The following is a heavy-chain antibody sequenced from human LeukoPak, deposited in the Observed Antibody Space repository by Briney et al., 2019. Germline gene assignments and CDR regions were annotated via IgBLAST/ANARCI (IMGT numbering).Heavy chain of an antibody. CDR3: GITNYNRSLKSRVTISVDTTKNQFSLKLSSVTAADTAVYYCARRIIAAAGRDRNWSDP. J-gene: IGHJ5*02. Sequence: SETLSLTCIVSGGSISSYYWSWIRQPPGEGLEWVGYTYYSGSTTYHPSLKRRVTISVEKSKTQFSLNLSSVTVAAPAVYYCGITNYNRSLKSRVTISVDTTKNQFSLKLSSVTAADTAVYYCARRIIAAAGRDRNWSDPWGQGTLVTVSS. CDR2: TYYSGST. D-gene: IGHD3-10*01. CDR1: GGSISSYY. V-gene: IGHV4-59*08.